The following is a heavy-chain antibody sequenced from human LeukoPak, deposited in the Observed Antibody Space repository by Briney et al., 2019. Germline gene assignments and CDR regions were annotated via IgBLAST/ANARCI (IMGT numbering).Heavy chain of an antibody. CDR1: GYTFTSYD. D-gene: IGHD1-26*01. V-gene: IGHV1-8*01. CDR3: AKDRSGSPQVDY. CDR2: MNPNSGNT. Sequence: ASVKVSCKASGYTFTSYDINWVRQATGQGLEWMGWMNPNSGNTGYAQKFQGRVTMTRNTSISTAYMELSSLRSEDTAVYYCAKDRSGSPQVDYWGQGTLVTVSS. J-gene: IGHJ4*02.